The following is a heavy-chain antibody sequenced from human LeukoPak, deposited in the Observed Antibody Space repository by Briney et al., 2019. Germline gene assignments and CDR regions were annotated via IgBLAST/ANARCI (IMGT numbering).Heavy chain of an antibody. D-gene: IGHD2-2*01. V-gene: IGHV4-59*12. CDR1: GGSISSYY. J-gene: IGHJ3*02. CDR2: IYYSGST. Sequence: SQTLSLTCTVSGGSISSYYWSWIRQPPGKGLEWIGYIYYSGSTNYNPSLKSRVTISVDTSKNQFSLKLSSVTAADTAVYYCAREPVPYAFDIWGQGTMVTVSS. CDR3: AREPVPYAFDI.